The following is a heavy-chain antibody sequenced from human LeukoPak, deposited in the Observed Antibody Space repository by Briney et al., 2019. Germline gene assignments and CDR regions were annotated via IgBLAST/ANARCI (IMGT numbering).Heavy chain of an antibody. CDR2: INPNSGGT. Sequence: GASVKVSCKASGYTFTDYYMHWVRQAPGQGLEWMGWINPNSGGTNYAQKFQGRVTMTRDTSISTAYMELSRLRSDDTAVYYCARDRKTYYYDSSGYYLVYWGQGTLVTVSS. J-gene: IGHJ4*02. D-gene: IGHD3-22*01. CDR1: GYTFTDYY. V-gene: IGHV1-2*02. CDR3: ARDRKTYYYDSSGYYLVY.